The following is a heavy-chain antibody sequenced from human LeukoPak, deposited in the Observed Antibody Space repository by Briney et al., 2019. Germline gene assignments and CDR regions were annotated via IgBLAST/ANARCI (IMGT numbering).Heavy chain of an antibody. Sequence: GASVKVSCKACGYTFTSYGISCVRQAPGQGLEWMGWINPNSGGTNYAQKFQGRVTMTRDTSISTAYMELSRLRSDDTAVYYCARFKAAAGRGDYWGQGALVTVSS. J-gene: IGHJ4*02. CDR2: INPNSGGT. CDR1: GYTFTSYG. CDR3: ARFKAAAGRGDY. V-gene: IGHV1-2*02. D-gene: IGHD6-13*01.